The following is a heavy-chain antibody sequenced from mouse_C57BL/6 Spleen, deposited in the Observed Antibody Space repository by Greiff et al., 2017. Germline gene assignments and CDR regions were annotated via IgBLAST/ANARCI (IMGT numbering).Heavy chain of an antibody. CDR1: GYTFTSYW. CDR3: ARYYDYDGYYYAMDY. CDR2: IDPNSGGT. J-gene: IGHJ4*01. D-gene: IGHD2-4*01. V-gene: IGHV1-72*01. Sequence: QVQLKQPGAELVKPGASVKLSCKASGYTFTSYWMHWVKQRPGRGLEWIGRIDPNSGGTKYNEKFKSKATLPVDKPSSTAYMQLSSLTSEDSAVYYCARYYDYDGYYYAMDYWGQGTSVTVSS.